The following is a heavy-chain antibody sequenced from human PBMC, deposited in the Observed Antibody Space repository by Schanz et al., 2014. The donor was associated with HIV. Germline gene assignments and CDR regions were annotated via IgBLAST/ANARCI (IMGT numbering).Heavy chain of an antibody. Sequence: QMQLVQSGAEVKKPGSSVKVSCKASGGTFSNYPVSWVRQAPGQGLEWMGGIIPIFGTTDYAQEFQGRVKITADESTTTVYMELSSLRSEDTAVYYCARGWTGYYTSFDYWGQGTLVTVSS. V-gene: IGHV1-69*01. CDR1: GGTFSNYP. J-gene: IGHJ4*02. CDR2: IIPIFGTT. CDR3: ARGWTGYYTSFDY. D-gene: IGHD3-3*01.